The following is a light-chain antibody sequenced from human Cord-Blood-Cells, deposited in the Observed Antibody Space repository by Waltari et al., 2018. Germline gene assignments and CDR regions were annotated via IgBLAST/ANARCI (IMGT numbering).Light chain of an antibody. CDR2: DVS. J-gene: IGLJ2*01. V-gene: IGLV2-14*01. CDR3: AAWDDSLSGPV. CDR1: SSDVGGYNY. Sequence: QSALTQPASVSGSPGQSITISCTGTSSDVGGYNYVPWYQQHPGKAPKLMIYDVSKRPSGVSNRFSGSKSGNTASLTISGLQAEDEADYYCAAWDDSLSGPVFGGGTKLTVL.